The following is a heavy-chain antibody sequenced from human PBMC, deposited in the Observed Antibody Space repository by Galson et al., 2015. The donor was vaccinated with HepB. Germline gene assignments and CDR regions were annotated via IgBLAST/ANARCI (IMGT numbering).Heavy chain of an antibody. J-gene: IGHJ5*02. CDR2: ISSSSSYI. CDR3: ARFVEDGGSCYSGSCWFDP. Sequence: SLRLSCAASGFTFSSYSMNWVRQAPGKGLEWVSSISSSSSYIYYADSVKGRFTISRDNAKNSLYLQMNSLRAEDTAVYYCARFVEDGGSCYSGSCWFDPWGQGTLVTVSS. D-gene: IGHD2-15*01. V-gene: IGHV3-21*01. CDR1: GFTFSSYS.